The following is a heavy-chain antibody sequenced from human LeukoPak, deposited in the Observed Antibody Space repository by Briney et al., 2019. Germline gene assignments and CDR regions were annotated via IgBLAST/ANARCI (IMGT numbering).Heavy chain of an antibody. CDR3: AGDPRYGDYADPGGMDV. V-gene: IGHV3-21*01. D-gene: IGHD4-17*01. CDR1: GFTFSSYS. J-gene: IGHJ6*02. Sequence: PGGSLRLSCAASGFTFSSYSMNWVRQAPGKGLEWVSSISSSSSHIYYADSVKARFTISRDNAKNSLYLQMNSLRAEDTAVYYCAGDPRYGDYADPGGMDVWGQGTTVTVSS. CDR2: ISSSSSHI.